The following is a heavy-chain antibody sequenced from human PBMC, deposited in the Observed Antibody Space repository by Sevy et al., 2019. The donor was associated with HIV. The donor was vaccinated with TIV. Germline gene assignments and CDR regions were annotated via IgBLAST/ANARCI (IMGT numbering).Heavy chain of an antibody. J-gene: IGHJ3*02. D-gene: IGHD1-20*01. CDR2: ISSSGSSM. CDR3: ARGGRRIDVYNRKDAFDI. Sequence: GGSLRLSCAASGFTFSSYEMNWVRQAPGKGLGWLSHISSSGSSMYYADSVKGRFTISRDNAKNSLYLQMNSLRAEDTAVYYCARGGRRIDVYNRKDAFDIWGQGTMVTVSS. V-gene: IGHV3-48*03. CDR1: GFTFSSYE.